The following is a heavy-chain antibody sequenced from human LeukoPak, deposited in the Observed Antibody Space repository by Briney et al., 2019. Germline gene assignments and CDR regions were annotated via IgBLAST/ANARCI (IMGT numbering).Heavy chain of an antibody. J-gene: IGHJ5*02. CDR3: ARSRPNYCSSTSCYGGWFDP. D-gene: IGHD2-2*01. CDR2: INPNSGGT. Sequence: ASVKVSCKASGYTFTGYYMHWVRRAPGQGLEWMGWINPNSGGTNYAQKFQGRVTMTRDTSISTAYMELSRLRSDDTAVYYCARSRPNYCSSTSCYGGWFDPWGQGTLVTVSS. V-gene: IGHV1-2*02. CDR1: GYTFTGYY.